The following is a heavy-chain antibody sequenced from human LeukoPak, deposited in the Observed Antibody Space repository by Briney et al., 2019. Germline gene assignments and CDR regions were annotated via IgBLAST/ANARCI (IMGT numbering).Heavy chain of an antibody. CDR3: ARLLRYFDWSQTYDAFDI. D-gene: IGHD3-9*01. V-gene: IGHV5-51*01. Sequence: GESLKISCKGSGYSFTNYRIGWVRQMAGKRLEWVEIIYPGDSDTRYSPSFQGQVTISADKSISTAYLQWSSLKASDTAMYYCARLLRYFDWSQTYDAFDIWGQGTMVTVSS. J-gene: IGHJ3*02. CDR2: IYPGDSDT. CDR1: GYSFTNYR.